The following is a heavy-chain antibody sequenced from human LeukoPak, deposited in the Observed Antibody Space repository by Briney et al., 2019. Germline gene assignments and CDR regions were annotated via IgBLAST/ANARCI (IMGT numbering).Heavy chain of an antibody. CDR3: AREANVVVVAANDY. CDR1: GFTFSSYS. V-gene: IGHV3-21*01. J-gene: IGHJ4*02. D-gene: IGHD2-15*01. CDR2: ISSSSYI. Sequence: PGGSLRLSCAASGFTFSSYSMNWVRQAPGKGLEWVSSISSSSYIYYADSVKGRFTISRDNAKNSLYLQMNSLRAEDTAVYYCAREANVVVVAANDYWGQGTLVTVSS.